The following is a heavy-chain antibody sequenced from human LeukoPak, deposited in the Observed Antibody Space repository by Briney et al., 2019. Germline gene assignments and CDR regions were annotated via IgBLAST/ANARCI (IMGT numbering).Heavy chain of an antibody. CDR2: ISSSGSTI. Sequence: GGSLRLSCAASGFTFSDYYMSWIRQAPGKGLEWVSYISSSGSTIYYADSVKGRLTISRDNSKSTLYLQMNSLRAEDTAVYYCAKDQDYDILTGYSNYWGQGTLVTVSS. V-gene: IGHV3-11*01. D-gene: IGHD3-9*01. CDR1: GFTFSDYY. J-gene: IGHJ4*02. CDR3: AKDQDYDILTGYSNY.